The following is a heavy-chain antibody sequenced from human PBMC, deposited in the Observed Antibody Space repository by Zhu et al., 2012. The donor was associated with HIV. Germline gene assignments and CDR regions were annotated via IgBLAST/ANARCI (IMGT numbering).Heavy chain of an antibody. V-gene: IGHV4-34*01. D-gene: IGHD4-23*01. Sequence: QVRLEQWGAGLLKPSETLSLTCAVYGGSFTSNYWSWIRQPPGKGLEWIGEIYHSGGTIYNPSLKSRVTISIDTYKNQFSLKLSSVTAADTAVYYCARPSXNSPGAGAFDIWGQGTVITVSS. CDR2: IYHSGGT. J-gene: IGHJ3*02. CDR3: ARPSXNSPGAGAFDI. CDR1: GGSFTSNY.